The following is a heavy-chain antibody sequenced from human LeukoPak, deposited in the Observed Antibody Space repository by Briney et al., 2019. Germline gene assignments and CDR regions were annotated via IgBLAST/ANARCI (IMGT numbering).Heavy chain of an antibody. Sequence: GGSLRLSCAASGFTFSSYSMNWVRQAPGKGLEWVSYISSSSSTIYYADSVKGRFTISGDNAKNSLYLQMNSLRAEDTAVYYCARDGDHLGYCSGGSCPQAPAFDIWGQGTMVTVSS. V-gene: IGHV3-48*01. J-gene: IGHJ3*02. CDR3: ARDGDHLGYCSGGSCPQAPAFDI. CDR2: ISSSSSTI. CDR1: GFTFSSYS. D-gene: IGHD2-15*01.